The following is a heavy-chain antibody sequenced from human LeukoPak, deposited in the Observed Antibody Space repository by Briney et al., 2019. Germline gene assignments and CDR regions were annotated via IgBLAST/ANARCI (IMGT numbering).Heavy chain of an antibody. CDR1: GFALNIYW. CDR2: VNQDGSEK. CDR3: VRGFDGYYGFDL. J-gene: IGHJ3*01. V-gene: IGHV3-7*05. D-gene: IGHD5-24*01. Sequence: GGSLRLSCEASGFALNIYWMSWVRQAPGKGLGWVANVNQDGSEKYYVDSVKGRFTISRDNAKKSLYLQMNSLRVEDTALYFCVRGFDGYYGFDLWGQGTMVTVSS.